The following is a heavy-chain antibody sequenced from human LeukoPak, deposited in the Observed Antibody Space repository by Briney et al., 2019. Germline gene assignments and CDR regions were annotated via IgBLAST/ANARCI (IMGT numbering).Heavy chain of an antibody. D-gene: IGHD3-22*01. V-gene: IGHV3-30*18. CDR2: ISYDGSHK. CDR3: AKSDYSYDSSGYLGVDY. J-gene: IGHJ4*02. CDR1: GFSFSSYG. Sequence: GGSLRLSCAASGFSFSSYGMHWVRQGLGKGLEWVAVISYDGSHKYYADSVKGRFAISRDHSKNTLYLQMNSLRAEDTAVYYCAKSDYSYDSSGYLGVDYWGQGTLVTVSS.